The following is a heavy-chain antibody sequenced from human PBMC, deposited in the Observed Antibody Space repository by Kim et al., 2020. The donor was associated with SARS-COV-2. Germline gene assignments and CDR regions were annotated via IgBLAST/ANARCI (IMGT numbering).Heavy chain of an antibody. CDR1: GFTFSSYS. V-gene: IGHV3-21*01. CDR2: ISSSSSYI. Sequence: GGSLRLSCAASGFTFSSYSMNWVRQAPGKGLEWVSSISSSSSYIYYADSVKGRFTISRDNAKNSLYLQMNSLRAEDTAVYYCARGGLPVGYYMDVWGKGTTVTVSS. CDR3: ARGGLPVGYYMDV. J-gene: IGHJ6*03. D-gene: IGHD1-26*01.